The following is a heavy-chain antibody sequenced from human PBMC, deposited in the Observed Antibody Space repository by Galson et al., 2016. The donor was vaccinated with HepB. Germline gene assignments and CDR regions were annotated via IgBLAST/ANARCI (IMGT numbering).Heavy chain of an antibody. CDR1: GFTFSSYA. CDR3: ARDADTGSCDY. J-gene: IGHJ4*02. CDR2: ISYDGTNK. V-gene: IGHV3-30*04. D-gene: IGHD1-26*01. Sequence: SLRLSCAASGFTFSSYAMHWVRQAPGKGLEWLAVISYDGTNKSYADSVKGRFTISRDNSKSTLYLQMNSLRAEDTALFYCARDADTGSCDYWGQGTLVTVSS.